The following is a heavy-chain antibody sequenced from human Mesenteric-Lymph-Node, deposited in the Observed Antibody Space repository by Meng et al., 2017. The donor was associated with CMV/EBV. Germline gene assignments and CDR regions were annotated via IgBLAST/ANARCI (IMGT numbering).Heavy chain of an antibody. Sequence: SETLSLTCTVSGGSISDYYWSWIRQPPGKGLEWIGYIYYRGSTNYNPSLKSRVTISVDTSKNQFSLKLSSVTAADTAVYYCARDLTISGYYYYAMDVWGQGTTVTVSS. CDR2: IYYRGST. CDR3: ARDLTISGYYYYAMDV. D-gene: IGHD1-14*01. J-gene: IGHJ6*02. CDR1: GGSISDYY. V-gene: IGHV4-59*01.